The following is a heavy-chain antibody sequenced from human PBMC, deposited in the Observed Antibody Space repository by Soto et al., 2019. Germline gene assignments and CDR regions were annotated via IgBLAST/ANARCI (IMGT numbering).Heavy chain of an antibody. Sequence: QVQLQESGPGLVKPSQTLSLTCTVSGGSISSDGYYWSWIRQHPGKGLEWIGYIYYSGSTYYNPSLKSRVTISVDTSKNQFSLKLSSVTAADTAVYYCARDAKFWSGGLDYWGQGTLVTVSS. CDR2: IYYSGST. D-gene: IGHD3-3*01. J-gene: IGHJ4*02. V-gene: IGHV4-31*03. CDR1: GGSISSDGYY. CDR3: ARDAKFWSGGLDY.